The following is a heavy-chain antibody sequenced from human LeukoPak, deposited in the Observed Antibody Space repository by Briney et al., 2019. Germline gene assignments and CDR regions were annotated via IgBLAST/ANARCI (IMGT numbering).Heavy chain of an antibody. CDR1: GGSISSYY. D-gene: IGHD2-15*01. Sequence: PSETLSLTCTVSGGSISSYYWSWIRQPPGKGLEWIGYIYYSGSTNYNPSLKSRVTISVDTSKNQFFLKLTSMTAADAAIYYCARDLPGSGSQDYWGQGTQVTVSS. V-gene: IGHV4-59*01. CDR2: IYYSGST. CDR3: ARDLPGSGSQDY. J-gene: IGHJ4*02.